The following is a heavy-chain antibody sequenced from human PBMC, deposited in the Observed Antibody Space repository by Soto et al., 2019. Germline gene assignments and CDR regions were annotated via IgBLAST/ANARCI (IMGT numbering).Heavy chain of an antibody. CDR3: ARAGGLGAVAADY. CDR1: GGSISSGSYS. Sequence: QLQLQESGSGLVKPSQTLSLTCAVSGGSISSGSYSWSWIRQPPGKGLEWIGYIYHSGSTYYNPSLKSRVTLSVDRSKNQFSLKLSSVTAADTAVYYCARAGGLGAVAADYWGQGTLVTVSS. J-gene: IGHJ4*02. D-gene: IGHD6-19*01. CDR2: IYHSGST. V-gene: IGHV4-30-2*01.